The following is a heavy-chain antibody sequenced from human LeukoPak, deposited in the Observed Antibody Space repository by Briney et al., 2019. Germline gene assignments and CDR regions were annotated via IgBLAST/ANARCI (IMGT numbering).Heavy chain of an antibody. V-gene: IGHV4-39*01. Sequence: SETLSLTCTVSGGSISSSSYYWGWIRQPPGKGLEWIGSIYYSGSTYYNPSLKSRVTISVDTSKNQFSLKLSSVTAADTAVYYCASYPHSSGWYGDWFDPWGQGALVTVSS. D-gene: IGHD6-19*01. J-gene: IGHJ5*02. CDR2: IYYSGST. CDR3: ASYPHSSGWYGDWFDP. CDR1: GGSISSSSYY.